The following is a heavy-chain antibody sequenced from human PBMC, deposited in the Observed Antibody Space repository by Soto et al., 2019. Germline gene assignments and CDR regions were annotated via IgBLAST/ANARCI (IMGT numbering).Heavy chain of an antibody. V-gene: IGHV1-69*13. CDR3: ARDHPAGTTDY. J-gene: IGHJ4*02. CDR2: IIPIFGTA. D-gene: IGHD1-7*01. CDR1: GGTFSSYA. Sequence: GASVKVSCKASGGTFSSYAISWVRQAPGQGLEWMGGIIPIFGTANYAQKFQGRVTITADESTSTAYMELSSLRSEDTALYYCARDHPAGTTDYWGLGTLVTVSS.